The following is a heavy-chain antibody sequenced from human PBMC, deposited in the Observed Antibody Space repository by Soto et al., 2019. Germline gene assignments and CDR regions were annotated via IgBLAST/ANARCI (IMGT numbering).Heavy chain of an antibody. D-gene: IGHD1-26*01. CDR1: GFNFINYA. CDR3: AKEEAGASDY. V-gene: IGHV3-23*01. Sequence: EVQLLESGGGLVQPGESLRLSCAASGFNFINYAMAWVRQAPGKGLEWLAAISDSADNTYYAGSVKGRFSISRDNSKNTLYLQMNILSADDTAVYYCAKEEAGASDYWGQGTLVTVSS. J-gene: IGHJ4*02. CDR2: ISDSADNT.